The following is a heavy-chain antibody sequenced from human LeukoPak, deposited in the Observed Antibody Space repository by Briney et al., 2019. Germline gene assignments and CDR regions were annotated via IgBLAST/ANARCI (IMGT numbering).Heavy chain of an antibody. CDR2: IYSSGST. Sequence: GGSLRLSCAASGFTFSDFIIHWVRQAPGKGLEWVSVIYSSGSTYYADSVKGRFTISRDNSKDTLHLQMNSLRAEDTAVYYCARDSVSSLFDYWGQGTLVTVSS. J-gene: IGHJ4*02. D-gene: IGHD6-13*01. CDR1: GFTFSDFI. CDR3: ARDSVSSLFDY. V-gene: IGHV3-53*01.